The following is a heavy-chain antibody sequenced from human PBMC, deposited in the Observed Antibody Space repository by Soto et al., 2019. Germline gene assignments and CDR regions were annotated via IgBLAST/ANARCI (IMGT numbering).Heavy chain of an antibody. D-gene: IGHD2-15*01. CDR1: GFTFNNYW. CDR2: INQDGSQT. Sequence: EVQLVESGGGLVQPGGSLRLSCAASGFTFNNYWMNWVRQAPGKGLEWVANINQDGSQTNYVDSVKGRFTISRDNAKNSLYLQMNSLRAADTAVYYCARGTPTPGLDYWDQGTLVTVSS. J-gene: IGHJ4*02. V-gene: IGHV3-7*03. CDR3: ARGTPTPGLDY.